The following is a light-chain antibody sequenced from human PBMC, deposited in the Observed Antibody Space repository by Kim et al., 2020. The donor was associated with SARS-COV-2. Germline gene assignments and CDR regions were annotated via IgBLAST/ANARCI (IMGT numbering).Light chain of an antibody. Sequence: SPGERATRSCRASQSVASSYLAWYQQKPGQAPRLLIYDASNRATDIPDRFSGSGSGTDFTLTISRLEPEDYAVYFCQQYGGSPLTFGGGTKVDIK. CDR3: QQYGGSPLT. V-gene: IGKV3-20*01. CDR2: DAS. CDR1: QSVASSY. J-gene: IGKJ4*01.